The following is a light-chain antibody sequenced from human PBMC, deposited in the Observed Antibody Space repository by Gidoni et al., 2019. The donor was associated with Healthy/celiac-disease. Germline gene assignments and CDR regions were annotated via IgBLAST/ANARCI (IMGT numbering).Light chain of an antibody. CDR3: QQSYSTPYT. CDR1: QRISTY. Sequence: DIQMTQSPSSLSASVGDRVTITCRASQRISTYLNWYQHKPGKAPKLLIYAASSLQSGVPSRFSGSGSGTAFTLTISSLQPEDFATYYLQQSYSTPYTFXXXTNLEIK. J-gene: IGKJ2*01. V-gene: IGKV1-39*01. CDR2: AAS.